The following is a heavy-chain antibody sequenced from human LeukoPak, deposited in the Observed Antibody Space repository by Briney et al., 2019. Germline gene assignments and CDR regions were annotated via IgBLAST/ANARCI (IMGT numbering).Heavy chain of an antibody. CDR1: GFTFDDYA. CDR3: GKDMVPFCNRCLSLSLDY. Sequence: GGSLRLSCAASGFTFDDYAMHWFRQAPGKALEWFSGISWNSGSIGYADSVKGRFTISRDNAKNSLYLQMNSLRAEDMALYYFGKDMVPFCNRCLSLSLDYWGQGTLVTVSS. V-gene: IGHV3-9*03. J-gene: IGHJ4*02. CDR2: ISWNSGSI. D-gene: IGHD2/OR15-2a*01.